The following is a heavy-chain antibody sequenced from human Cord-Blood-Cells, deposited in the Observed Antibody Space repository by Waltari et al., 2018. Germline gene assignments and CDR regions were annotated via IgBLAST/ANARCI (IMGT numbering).Heavy chain of an antibody. D-gene: IGHD3-3*01. J-gene: IGHJ6*02. Sequence: EVQLVESGGGLVKPGGSLRLSCAASGFTFSSYSMNWVRQAPGKGLEWVSSISSSSSYIYYAASVKGRFTMSRDNAKNSLYLQMNSLGAEDTAVYYCARADDFWSGYYYYYYGMDVWGQGTTVTVSS. V-gene: IGHV3-21*01. CDR2: ISSSSSYI. CDR1: GFTFSSYS. CDR3: ARADDFWSGYYYYYYGMDV.